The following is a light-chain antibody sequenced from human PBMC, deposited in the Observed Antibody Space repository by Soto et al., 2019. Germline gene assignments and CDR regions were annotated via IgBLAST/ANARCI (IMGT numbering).Light chain of an antibody. V-gene: IGKV1-39*01. CDR3: QQSYSTPIT. CDR1: QRISSY. CDR2: AAS. J-gene: IGKJ5*01. Sequence: IQLTQSPSSLSASVGDRVTITCRASQRISSYLNCYQQKPGKAPKLLIYAASSLQSGVPSRFSGSGSGTDFTLTISSLQPEDFATYYCQQSYSTPITFGQGTRLEI.